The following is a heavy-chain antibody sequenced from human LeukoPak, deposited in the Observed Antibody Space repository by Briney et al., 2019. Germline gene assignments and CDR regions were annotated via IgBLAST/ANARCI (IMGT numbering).Heavy chain of an antibody. CDR3: ARGPRAFYYDSSGYYPSVY. CDR1: GFTFSSYW. CDR2: IKQDGSEK. Sequence: GGSLRLSCAASGFTFSSYWMSWVRQAPGKGLGWVANIKQDGSEKYYVDSVKGRFTISRDNAKNSLYLQMNSLRAEDTAVYYCARGPRAFYYDSSGYYPSVYWGQGTLATVSS. V-gene: IGHV3-7*03. J-gene: IGHJ4*02. D-gene: IGHD3-22*01.